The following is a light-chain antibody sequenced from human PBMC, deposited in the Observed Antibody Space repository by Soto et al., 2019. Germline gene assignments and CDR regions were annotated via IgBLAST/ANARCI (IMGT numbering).Light chain of an antibody. V-gene: IGLV1-40*01. CDR3: QSYDTSLSGWVV. CDR2: DNS. CDR1: SSNIGAGYD. J-gene: IGLJ2*01. Sequence: QSVLTQPASVSGAPGQRVTISCTGGSSNIGAGYDVHWYRQLPGTAPELLIYDNSNRPSGVPARFSGSKSGTSASLAITGLQADDAADYYCQSYDTSLSGWVVFGGGTKLTVL.